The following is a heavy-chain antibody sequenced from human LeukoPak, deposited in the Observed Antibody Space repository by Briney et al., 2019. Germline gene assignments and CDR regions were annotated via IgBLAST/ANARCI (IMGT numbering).Heavy chain of an antibody. CDR1: GFTVSSNY. V-gene: IGHV3-53*01. J-gene: IGHJ4*02. CDR3: ATAARTNPPFDY. CDR2: IYSGGST. Sequence: GGSLRLSCAASGFTVSSNYMSWVRQAPGKGLEWVSVIYSGGSTYYAGSVKGRFTISRDNSKNTLYLQMNSLRAEDTAVYYCATAARTNPPFDYWGQGTLVTVSS. D-gene: IGHD1-7*01.